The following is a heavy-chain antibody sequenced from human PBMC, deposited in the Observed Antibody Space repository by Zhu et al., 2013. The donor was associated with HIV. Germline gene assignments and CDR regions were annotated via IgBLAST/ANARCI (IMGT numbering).Heavy chain of an antibody. CDR3: ASLSGSYFRALDM. Sequence: QVQLVQSGAEVKKPGASVKVSCKASGHTFSSYGISWVRQAPGQGLEWMGWITMTTDISTTTAYMELRSLRSDDTAVYYCASLSGSYFRALDMWGQGTMVTVSS. D-gene: IGHD1-26*01. CDR1: GHTFSSYG. J-gene: IGHJ3*02. V-gene: IGHV1-18*01.